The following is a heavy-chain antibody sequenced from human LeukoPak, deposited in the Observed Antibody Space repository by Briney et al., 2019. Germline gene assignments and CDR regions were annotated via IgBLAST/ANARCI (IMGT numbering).Heavy chain of an antibody. CDR1: GFTVSSNY. CDR3: ARSFNGAYFDY. Sequence: PGGSLRLSCAASGFTVSSNYMSWVRQAPGKGLEWVSFIYSGVNTYYADSVKGRFTISRDNSKNTLYLQMNSLRAEDTAVYYCARSFNGAYFDYWGQGTLVTVSS. J-gene: IGHJ4*02. V-gene: IGHV3-53*01. CDR2: IYSGVNT. D-gene: IGHD3-10*01.